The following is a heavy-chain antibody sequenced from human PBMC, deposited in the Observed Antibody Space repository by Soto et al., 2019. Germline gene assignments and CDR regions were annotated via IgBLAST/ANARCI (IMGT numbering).Heavy chain of an antibody. V-gene: IGHV3-23*01. J-gene: IGHJ4*01. CDR2: ISSNGANR. D-gene: IGHD3-16*01. CDR3: VSWGDAHSDY. CDR1: GFTFDIPYSHV. Sequence: PGGSLRLSCAASGFTFDIPYSHVISWFRQSPGKGPEWVSTISSNGANRHYAESVKGRFTISKDASRNTVHLRMNSLRAEDTATYFCVSWGDAHSDYWGHGTPVTVSS.